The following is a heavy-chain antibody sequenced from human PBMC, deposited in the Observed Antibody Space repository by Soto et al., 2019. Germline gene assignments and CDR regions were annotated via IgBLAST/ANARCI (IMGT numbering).Heavy chain of an antibody. D-gene: IGHD3-10*01. Sequence: QVQLVQSGAEVKKPGSSVKVSCKASGGTFSSYAISWVRQAPGQGLEWMGGIVPIFGTANYAQKFQGRVTITADESTSTAYMELSSLRSEDTAVYYCARRNYGSEAYYYYYGMDVWGQGTTVTVSS. CDR3: ARRNYGSEAYYYYYGMDV. V-gene: IGHV1-69*01. J-gene: IGHJ6*02. CDR1: GGTFSSYA. CDR2: IVPIFGTA.